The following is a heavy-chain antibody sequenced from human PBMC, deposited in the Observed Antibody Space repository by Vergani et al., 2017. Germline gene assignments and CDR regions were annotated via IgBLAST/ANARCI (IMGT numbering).Heavy chain of an antibody. CDR3: TRGWSGYSTSWFFDN. D-gene: IGHD6-13*01. J-gene: IGHJ4*02. CDR1: GYTFAGYN. CDR2: INPNSGGT. Sequence: QVQLVQSGAEVKKPGASVKVSCKASGYTFAGYNIHWVRQAPGQGLEMMGWINPNSGGTNYAQKFQGRVTMTMDTSINTAYMELSSLRSDDTAVYYCTRGWSGYSTSWFFDNWGQGTLVTVSS. V-gene: IGHV1-2*02.